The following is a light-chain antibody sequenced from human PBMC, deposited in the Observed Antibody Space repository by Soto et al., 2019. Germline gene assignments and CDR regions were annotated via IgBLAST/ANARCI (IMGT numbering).Light chain of an antibody. Sequence: DIQMTQSPSTLSASVGDRVTITCRASQSISTWLAWYQQKPGKAPNLLIYKASSLESGVPSGFSGGGSGTEFTLTITSLQPDDFATYYCQQYDSFPLTFGGGTKVEIK. J-gene: IGKJ4*01. CDR2: KAS. CDR1: QSISTW. V-gene: IGKV1-5*03. CDR3: QQYDSFPLT.